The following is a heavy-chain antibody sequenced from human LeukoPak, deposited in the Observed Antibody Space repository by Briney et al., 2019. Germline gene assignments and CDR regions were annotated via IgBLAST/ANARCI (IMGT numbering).Heavy chain of an antibody. CDR3: ARVGYGDSLDS. J-gene: IGHJ5*01. CDR2: TSSSSSTI. V-gene: IGHV3-48*01. D-gene: IGHD4-17*01. Sequence: GGSLRLSCTASEFTFSTYSMNWVRQAPGKGLEWLSYTSSSSSTIYYADSVKGRFTNSRDNAKNSLYLQMNSLRAEDTAVYYCARVGYGDSLDSWGQGTLVTVSS. CDR1: EFTFSTYS.